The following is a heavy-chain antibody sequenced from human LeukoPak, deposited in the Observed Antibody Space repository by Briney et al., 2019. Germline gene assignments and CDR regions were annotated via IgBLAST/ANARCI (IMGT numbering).Heavy chain of an antibody. CDR3: ARGGGVGCSGGSCFLDY. V-gene: IGHV4-31*03. J-gene: IGHJ4*02. CDR2: IYYSGSA. D-gene: IGHD2-15*01. Sequence: TSETLSLTCTVSGGSINSGGYYFSWVRQYPGKGLEWIGYIYYSGSAYYNPSLESRVSMSADTSKKQFSLRLTSVTAADTAIYFCARGGGVGCSGGSCFLDYWGPGTLVTVSS. CDR1: GGSINSGGYY.